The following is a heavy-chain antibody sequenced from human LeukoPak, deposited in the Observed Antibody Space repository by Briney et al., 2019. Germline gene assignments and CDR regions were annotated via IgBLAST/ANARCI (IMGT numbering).Heavy chain of an antibody. CDR2: IVVGSGNT. D-gene: IGHD3/OR15-3a*01. V-gene: IGHV1-58*02. CDR3: ARGQTALIPFGPVSH. CDR1: GFTFTSSA. J-gene: IGHJ4*02. Sequence: ASVKVSCKASGFTFTSSAMQWVRQARGQRLEWIGWIVVGSGNTSYAQKFQGRVTMTRDTSTSTVYMELSSLRSEDTAVYYCARGQTALIPFGPVSHWGQGTLVTVSS.